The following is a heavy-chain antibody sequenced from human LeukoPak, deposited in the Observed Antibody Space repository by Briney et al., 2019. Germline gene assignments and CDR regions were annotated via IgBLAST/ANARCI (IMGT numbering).Heavy chain of an antibody. Sequence: GGSLRLSCAASGFTFNIYGLHWVRQAPGKGLEWISYIRDGGGATYFSDSVKGRFSISRDDANHTLYLQMRRLRDEDTAVYYCVRGRSGSGRYASEVWGQGTMVTVSS. CDR2: IRDGGGAT. V-gene: IGHV3-48*02. J-gene: IGHJ3*01. D-gene: IGHD3-10*01. CDR1: GFTFNIYG. CDR3: VRGRSGSGRYASEV.